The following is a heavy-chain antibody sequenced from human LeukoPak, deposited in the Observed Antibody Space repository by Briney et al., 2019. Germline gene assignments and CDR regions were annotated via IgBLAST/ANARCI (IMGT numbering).Heavy chain of an antibody. D-gene: IGHD2-21*01. CDR2: INPKSGDT. J-gene: IGHJ4*02. Sequence: ASVKVSCKALGFTITDHYVHWVRQAPGQGLEWMGWINPKSGDTKYVQKFQGRLTMTSDTPLRTAYMGLTSLRSDDTAVFYCASYCGADCAPGGYWGQGTLVTVSS. CDR3: ASYCGADCAPGGY. V-gene: IGHV1-2*02. CDR1: GFTITDHY.